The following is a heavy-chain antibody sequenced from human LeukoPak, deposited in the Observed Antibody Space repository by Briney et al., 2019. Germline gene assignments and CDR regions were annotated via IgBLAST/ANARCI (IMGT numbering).Heavy chain of an antibody. J-gene: IGHJ4*02. CDR3: ARVSAAGREIDY. CDR1: GYTFTDYY. V-gene: IGHV1-2*02. D-gene: IGHD6-13*01. Sequence: GASVKVSCKASGYTFTDYYMHWVRQAPGQGLEWMGWINPNGGRTSYAQNFQGRVTLTRDTSISTAYMELNSLTSDDTAVYYCARVSAAGREIDYWGQGTLVTVSS. CDR2: INPNGGRT.